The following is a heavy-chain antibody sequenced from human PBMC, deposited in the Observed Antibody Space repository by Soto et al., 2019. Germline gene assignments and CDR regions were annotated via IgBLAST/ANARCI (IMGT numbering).Heavy chain of an antibody. D-gene: IGHD5-18*01. J-gene: IGHJ6*03. CDR2: INPSGGST. CDR3: SRDAWYSETYRYDMDV. V-gene: IGHV1-46*03. Sequence: QVQLVQSGAEVKKPGASVKVSCKASGYTFTNYYIHWVRQAPGQGLEWMGMINPSGGSTTYAQKFQGRVAMTRDTSTSTVFMEPSSLRSDDMALYYCSRDAWYSETYRYDMDVWGRGTTVTVSS. CDR1: GYTFTNYY.